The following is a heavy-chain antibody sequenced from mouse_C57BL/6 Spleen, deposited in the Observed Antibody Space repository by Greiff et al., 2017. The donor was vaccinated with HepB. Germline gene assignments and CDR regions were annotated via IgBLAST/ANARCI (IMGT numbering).Heavy chain of an antibody. Sequence: EVQRVESGPELVKPGDSVKISCKASGYSFTGYFMNWVMQSHGKSLEWIGRINPYNGDTFYNQKFKGKATLTVDKSSSTAHMELRSLTSEDSAVYYCARPGGSSYGYAMDYWGQGTSVTVSS. J-gene: IGHJ4*01. CDR2: INPYNGDT. CDR3: ARPGGSSYGYAMDY. D-gene: IGHD1-1*01. V-gene: IGHV1-20*01. CDR1: GYSFTGYF.